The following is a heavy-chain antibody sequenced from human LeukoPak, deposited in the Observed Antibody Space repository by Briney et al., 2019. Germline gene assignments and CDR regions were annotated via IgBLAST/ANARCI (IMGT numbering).Heavy chain of an antibody. CDR1: GYTFTSYD. CDR3: AREGGLEMATRGDAFDI. CDR2: MNPNSGNT. D-gene: IGHD5-24*01. J-gene: IGHJ3*02. Sequence: ASVKVSCKASGYTFTSYDINWVRQATGQGLEWMGWMNPNSGNTGYAQKFQGRVTITRNTSISTAYMELSSLRSEDTAVYYCAREGGLEMATRGDAFDIWGQGTMVTVSS. V-gene: IGHV1-8*03.